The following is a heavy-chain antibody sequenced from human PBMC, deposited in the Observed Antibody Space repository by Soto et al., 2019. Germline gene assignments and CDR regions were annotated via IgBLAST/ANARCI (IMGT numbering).Heavy chain of an antibody. V-gene: IGHV2-5*02. D-gene: IGHD7-27*01. J-gene: IGHJ5*02. CDR2: IFWDDSK. CDR1: GFSLSTSGVG. Sequence: GSGPTLVNPTQTLTLTCTFSGFSLSTSGVGVGWIRQPPGKALEWLALIFWDDSKRYSPSLRGRLAITKDTSKNQVVLTMTNMDPVDTATYYCAHSANWGSSVHWFDPWGQGTLVTVSS. CDR3: AHSANWGSSVHWFDP.